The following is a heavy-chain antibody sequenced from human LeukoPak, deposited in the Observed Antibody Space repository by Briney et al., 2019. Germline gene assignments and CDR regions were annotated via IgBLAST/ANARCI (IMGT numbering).Heavy chain of an antibody. CDR2: IYYSGST. J-gene: IGHJ5*02. V-gene: IGHV4-30-4*01. CDR1: GGSISSGDYY. Sequence: SETPSLTCTVSGGSISSGDYYWSWIRQPPGKGLEWIGYIYYSGSTYYNPSLKSRVTISVDTSNNQFSLKLNSVTAADTAVYYCARDRGGLGTIDPWGQGTLVTVFS. CDR3: ARDRGGLGTIDP. D-gene: IGHD5/OR15-5a*01.